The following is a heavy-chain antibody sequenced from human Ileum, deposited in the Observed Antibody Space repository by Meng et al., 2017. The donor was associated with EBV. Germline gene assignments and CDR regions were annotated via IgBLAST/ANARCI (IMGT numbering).Heavy chain of an antibody. J-gene: IGHJ5*02. V-gene: IGHV3-23*04. CDR2: ISGGADST. Sequence: EWHLVCSGVGLVQRGGSLSLSCAASLFMFNNYAMSWVCQTPGKGLEWVSAISGGADSTYYVHSVEGRFTISRDNSKNTLYLQMNSLRAEDSAVYYCAKGRAGNWFDPWGQGTLVTVSS. CDR3: AKGRAGNWFDP. CDR1: LFMFNNYA.